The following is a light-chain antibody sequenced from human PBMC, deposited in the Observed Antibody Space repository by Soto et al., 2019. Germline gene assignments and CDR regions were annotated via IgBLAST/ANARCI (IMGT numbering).Light chain of an antibody. CDR1: QSIGNY. J-gene: IGKJ1*01. V-gene: IGKV1-5*03. CDR2: RAS. Sequence: DIQMTQSPSTLSASIGDRVTITCRASQSIGNYLAWYQQKPGKAPNLVIFRASGLEGGVPSRFSGSGSGTEFTLTITSLQPDDLATYYCQQYNLYPRTFGQGTRVELK. CDR3: QQYNLYPRT.